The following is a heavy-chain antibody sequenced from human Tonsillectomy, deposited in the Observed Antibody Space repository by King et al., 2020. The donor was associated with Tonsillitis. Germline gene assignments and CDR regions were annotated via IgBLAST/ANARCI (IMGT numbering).Heavy chain of an antibody. Sequence: HVQLVESGGGVVQPGRSLRLSCAASGFTFSSYGMHWVRQAPGKGLEWVAVIWYDGSNKYYADSVKGRFTISRDNSKNTLYLQMNSLRAEDTAVYYCARGGYDFWSGYSQSFNWFDPWGQGTLVTVSS. CDR1: GFTFSSYG. CDR2: IWYDGSNK. J-gene: IGHJ5*02. D-gene: IGHD3-3*01. CDR3: ARGGYDFWSGYSQSFNWFDP. V-gene: IGHV3-33*01.